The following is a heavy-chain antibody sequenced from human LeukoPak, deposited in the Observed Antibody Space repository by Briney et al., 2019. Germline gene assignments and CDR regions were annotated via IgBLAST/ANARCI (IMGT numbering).Heavy chain of an antibody. CDR2: ISYDGSNK. V-gene: IGHV3-30*04. J-gene: IGHJ6*03. CDR1: GFTFSSYA. D-gene: IGHD6-13*01. Sequence: GGSLRLSCAASGFTFSSYAMHWVRQAPGKGLEWVAVISYDGSNKYYADPVKGRFTISRDNSKNTLYLQMNSLRAEDTAVYYCARDPSSSLRDYYYMDVWGKGTTVTVSS. CDR3: ARDPSSSLRDYYYMDV.